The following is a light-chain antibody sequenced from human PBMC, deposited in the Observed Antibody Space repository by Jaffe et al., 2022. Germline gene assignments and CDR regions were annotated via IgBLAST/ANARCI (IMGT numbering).Light chain of an antibody. CDR3: QQRSNWPPQAWT. J-gene: IGKJ1*01. Sequence: EIVLTQSPATLSLSPGERATLSCRASQSVSSYLAWYQQKPGQAPRLLIYDASNRATGIPARFSGSGSGTDFTLTISSLEPEDFAVYYCQQRSNWPPQAWTFGQGTKVEIK. CDR2: DAS. CDR1: QSVSSY. V-gene: IGKV3-11*01.